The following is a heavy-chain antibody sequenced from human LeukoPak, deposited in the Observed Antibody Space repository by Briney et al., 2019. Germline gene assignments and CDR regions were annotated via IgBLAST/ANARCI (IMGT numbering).Heavy chain of an antibody. V-gene: IGHV5-51*01. D-gene: IGHD2-15*01. CDR3: ARKGYCSGGSCYSLDY. CDR1: GYSFTSYW. CDR2: IYPGDSDT. Sequence: GDSLKISCKGSGYSFTSYWIGWVRQMPGKGLECMGIIYPGDSDTRYSPSFQGQVTISADKSISTAYLQWSSLKASDTAMYYCARKGYCSGGSCYSLDYWGQGTLVTVSS. J-gene: IGHJ4*02.